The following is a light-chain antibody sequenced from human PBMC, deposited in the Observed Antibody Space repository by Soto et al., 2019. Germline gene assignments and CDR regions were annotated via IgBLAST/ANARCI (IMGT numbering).Light chain of an antibody. V-gene: IGKV3-20*01. CDR2: GAS. J-gene: IGKJ4*01. CDR3: HQYDSSPLT. CDR1: QSVSSSY. Sequence: EIVLTQSPGTLSLSPGERAALSCRASQSVSSSYLAWYQQKPGQAPRLLLYGASSTATGIPDRFSGSGSGTDFTLTISRLEPEDFAVYYCHQYDSSPLTFGGGTKVEIK.